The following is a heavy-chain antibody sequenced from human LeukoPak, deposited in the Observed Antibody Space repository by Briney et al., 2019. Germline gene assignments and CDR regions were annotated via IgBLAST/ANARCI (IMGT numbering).Heavy chain of an antibody. J-gene: IGHJ5*02. D-gene: IGHD2-15*01. CDR3: ATDLRPYCSGGSCYQDWFDP. CDR1: GYTLTELS. CDR2: FDPEDGET. V-gene: IGHV1-24*01. Sequence: ASVKVSCEVSGYTLTELSMHWVRQAPGKGLEWMGGFDPEDGETIYAQKFQGRVTMTEDTSTDTAYMELSSLRSEDTAVYYCATDLRPYCSGGSCYQDWFDPWGQGTLVTVSS.